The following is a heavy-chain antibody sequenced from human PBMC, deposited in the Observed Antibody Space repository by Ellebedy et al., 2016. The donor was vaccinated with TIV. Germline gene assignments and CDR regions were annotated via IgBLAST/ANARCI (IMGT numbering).Heavy chain of an antibody. Sequence: GSLRLSXAVYGGTFNDYYWSWIRQSPGKGLEWIGEINHSGSTNYNPSLKSRVTISIDTSKNQFSLKLSSVTAADTAVYYCAREYSSSSGKAFDIWGQGTMVTVSS. CDR1: GGTFNDYY. V-gene: IGHV4-34*01. J-gene: IGHJ3*02. CDR3: AREYSSSSGKAFDI. D-gene: IGHD6-6*01. CDR2: INHSGST.